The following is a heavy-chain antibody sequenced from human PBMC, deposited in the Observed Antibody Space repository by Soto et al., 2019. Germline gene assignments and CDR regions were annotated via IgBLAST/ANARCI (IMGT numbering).Heavy chain of an antibody. CDR1: GGSISSGGYY. D-gene: IGHD6-19*01. CDR2: IYYSGST. J-gene: IGHJ4*02. CDR3: ARDTSNIAVAGYFDY. Sequence: SETLSLTCTVSGGSISSGGYYWSWILKHPGKGLEWIGYIYYSGSTYYNPSLKSRVTIAVDTSKNQFSLKLSSVTAADTAVYYCARDTSNIAVAGYFDYWGQGTLVTVSS. V-gene: IGHV4-31*03.